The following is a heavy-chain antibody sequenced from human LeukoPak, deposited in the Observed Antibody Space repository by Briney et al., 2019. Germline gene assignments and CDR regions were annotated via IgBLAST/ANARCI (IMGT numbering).Heavy chain of an antibody. Sequence: GESLKISCKGSGYSFTSYWIGWVRQMPGKGLEWMGIIYPGDSDTRYSPSFQGQVTISADKSISTAYLQWSSLKASDTAMYYCARFRFERFLEWSDRDYWGQGTLVTVSS. CDR3: ARFRFERFLEWSDRDY. D-gene: IGHD3-3*01. CDR1: GYSFTSYW. V-gene: IGHV5-51*06. J-gene: IGHJ4*02. CDR2: IYPGDSDT.